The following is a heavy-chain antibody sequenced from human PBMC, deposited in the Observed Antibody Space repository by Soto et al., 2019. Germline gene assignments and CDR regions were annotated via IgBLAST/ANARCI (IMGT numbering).Heavy chain of an antibody. Sequence: VRQAPGEGLEWMGWISGYSGSAKYAQKLQGRVIMTSDTSTNTAYMELRSLRSDDTAVYYCARGDYYGSGSYYYWGQGTLVTVSS. CDR3: ARGDYYGSGSYYY. CDR2: ISGYSGSA. V-gene: IGHV1-18*01. D-gene: IGHD3-10*01. J-gene: IGHJ4*02.